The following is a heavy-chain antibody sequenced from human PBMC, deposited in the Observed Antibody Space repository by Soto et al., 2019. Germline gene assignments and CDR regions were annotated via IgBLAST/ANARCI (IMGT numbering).Heavy chain of an antibody. CDR3: ARGHYDFWSGYFATIDY. Sequence: PSETLSLTCTVSGGSISSGDYYWSWIRQPPGKGLEWIGYIYYSGRTYYNPSLKSRVTISADTSKDQFSLKLTSVTAADTAVYYCARGHYDFWSGYFATIDYWGQGTLVTVSS. V-gene: IGHV4-30-4*01. CDR2: IYYSGRT. J-gene: IGHJ4*02. D-gene: IGHD3-3*01. CDR1: GGSISSGDYY.